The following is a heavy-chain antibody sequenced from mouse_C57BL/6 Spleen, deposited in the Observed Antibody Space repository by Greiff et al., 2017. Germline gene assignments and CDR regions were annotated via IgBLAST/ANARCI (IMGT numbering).Heavy chain of an antibody. CDR3: ARWDDYDGFAY. CDR2: ISRGGSYT. Sequence: EVKLVESGGDLVKPGGSLKLSCAASGFTFSSYGMSWVRQTPDKRLEWVATISRGGSYTYYPDSVKGRFTISRDNAKNTLYLQMSSLKSEDTAMYYCARWDDYDGFAYWGQGTLVTVSA. J-gene: IGHJ3*01. V-gene: IGHV5-6*01. CDR1: GFTFSSYG. D-gene: IGHD2-4*01.